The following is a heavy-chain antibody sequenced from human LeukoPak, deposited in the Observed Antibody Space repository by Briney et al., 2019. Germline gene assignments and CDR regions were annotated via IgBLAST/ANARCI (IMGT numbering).Heavy chain of an antibody. J-gene: IGHJ4*02. CDR3: ARHGYCGGDCFYGEFDY. CDR2: VNPADSEA. CDR1: GYGFPDYW. Sequence: GESLKISCRGSGYGFPDYWIGRVRQMPGKGPEWMGTVNPADSEAKYNPSFQGRVTISADKSIYTAYLQWSSLKASDTAMYYCARHGYCGGDCFYGEFDYWGQGVLVTVSS. V-gene: IGHV5-51*01. D-gene: IGHD2-21*02.